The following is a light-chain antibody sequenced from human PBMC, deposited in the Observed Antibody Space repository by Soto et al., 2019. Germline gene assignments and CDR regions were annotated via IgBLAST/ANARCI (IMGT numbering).Light chain of an antibody. CDR1: QSVSSY. V-gene: IGKV3-11*01. Sequence: IVLTQSPATLSLSPGEGATLSCRASQSVSSYLAWYQHKPDQAPRLLIYDASNRATGIPARFSGSGSGTDFTLTISSLEPEDFAVYYCQQSNKWPRTFGQGTKVDIK. J-gene: IGKJ1*01. CDR2: DAS. CDR3: QQSNKWPRT.